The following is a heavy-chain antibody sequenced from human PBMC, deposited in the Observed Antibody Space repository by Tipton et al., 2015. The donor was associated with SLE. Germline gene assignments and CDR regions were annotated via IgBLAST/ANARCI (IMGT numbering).Heavy chain of an antibody. CDR1: GYTFTSYG. V-gene: IGHV1-18*01. Sequence: QLVQYGVEVMKPGASVKVSCKASGYTFTSYGICWVRQAPGQWLEWMGWISAYNGDTNYAQKFQGRVTMTTDTSTSTAYMELRSLRSVDTAVYYCARVALYYRNAFEILGQGTMVTVSS. D-gene: IGHD1-14*01. CDR3: ARVALYYRNAFEI. CDR2: ISAYNGDT. J-gene: IGHJ3*02.